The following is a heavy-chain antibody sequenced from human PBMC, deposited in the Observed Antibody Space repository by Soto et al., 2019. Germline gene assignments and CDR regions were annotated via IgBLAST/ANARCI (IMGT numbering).Heavy chain of an antibody. Sequence: GGSLRLSCAASGFRFSTYDMNWVRRAPGKGLEWVSYINSGGSTIYYADSVEGRFTISRDNAKNSLYLQMNSLRAEDTAVYYCAKGQWLDEYWGQGTXVTVSS. CDR2: INSGGSTI. J-gene: IGHJ4*02. D-gene: IGHD6-19*01. V-gene: IGHV3-48*01. CDR1: GFRFSTYD. CDR3: AKGQWLDEY.